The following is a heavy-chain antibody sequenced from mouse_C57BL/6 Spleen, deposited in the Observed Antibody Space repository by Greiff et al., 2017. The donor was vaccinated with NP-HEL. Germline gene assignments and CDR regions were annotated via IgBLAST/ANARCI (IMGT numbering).Heavy chain of an antibody. CDR1: GFTFSDYG. Sequence: EVQGVESGGGLVKPGGSLKLSCAASGFTFSDYGMHWVRQAPEKGLEWVAYISSGSSTIYYADTGKGRFTISRDSAKNTLFLQMHMLRSEDTAMYYCARPCYGSSLYAMDYWGQGTSVTVSS. D-gene: IGHD1-1*01. V-gene: IGHV5-17*01. J-gene: IGHJ4*01. CDR2: ISSGSSTI. CDR3: ARPCYGSSLYAMDY.